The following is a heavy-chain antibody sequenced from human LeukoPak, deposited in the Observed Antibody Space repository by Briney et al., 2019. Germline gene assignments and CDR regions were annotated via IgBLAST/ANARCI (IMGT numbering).Heavy chain of an antibody. CDR2: IHHSGST. D-gene: IGHD2-2*01. CDR1: GGSISSGGYS. CDR3: ARVRCSSTSCYPYYYYGMDV. J-gene: IGHJ6*02. V-gene: IGHV4-30-2*01. Sequence: PSQTLSLTCAVSGGSISSGGYSWSWIRQPPGKGLEWIGYIHHSGSTYYNPSLKSRVTISVDRSKNQFSLKLSSVTAADTAVYYCARVRCSSTSCYPYYYYGMDVWGQGTTVTVSS.